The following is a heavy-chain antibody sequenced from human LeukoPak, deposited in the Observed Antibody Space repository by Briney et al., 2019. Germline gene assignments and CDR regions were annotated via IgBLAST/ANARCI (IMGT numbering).Heavy chain of an antibody. J-gene: IGHJ4*02. CDR1: GGTFSGYA. CDR3: ASGPGGGSYSRFDY. V-gene: IGHV1-69*05. Sequence: SVKVSCKASGGTFSGYAISWVRQAPEQGLEWMGGIIPIFGTANYAQKFQGRVTITTDESTSTAYMELSSLRSEDTAVYYCASGPGGGSYSRFDYWGQGTLVTVSS. D-gene: IGHD1-26*01. CDR2: IIPIFGTA.